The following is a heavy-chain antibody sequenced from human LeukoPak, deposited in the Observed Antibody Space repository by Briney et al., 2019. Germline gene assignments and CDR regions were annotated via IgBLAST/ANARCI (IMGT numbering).Heavy chain of an antibody. CDR3: VRGGGVVAGTYDY. V-gene: IGHV3-64*02. Sequence: GGSLRLSCVAPGFTFITYAFHWVRQAPGKGLEYVSAISNNGEDTYYADSVKGRFTISRDNSKNTLYLQMGSLRAGDMAVYYCVRGGGVVAGTYDYWGQGTLVTVSS. J-gene: IGHJ4*02. D-gene: IGHD6-19*01. CDR1: GFTFITYA. CDR2: ISNNGEDT.